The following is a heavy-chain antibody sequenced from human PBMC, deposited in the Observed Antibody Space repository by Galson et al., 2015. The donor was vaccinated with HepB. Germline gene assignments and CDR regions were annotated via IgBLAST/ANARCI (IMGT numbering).Heavy chain of an antibody. CDR2: ISESSNTI. Sequence: SLRLSCAASGFTFSSYSMNWVRQAPGKGLEWISYISESSNTINYTDSVKGRFTISRDNAKNSLYLQMDSLRDEDTAVYYCARVPGGDWGVTPFDNWGQGTLVTVST. CDR1: GFTFSSYS. V-gene: IGHV3-48*02. CDR3: ARVPGGDWGVTPFDN. D-gene: IGHD7-27*01. J-gene: IGHJ4*02.